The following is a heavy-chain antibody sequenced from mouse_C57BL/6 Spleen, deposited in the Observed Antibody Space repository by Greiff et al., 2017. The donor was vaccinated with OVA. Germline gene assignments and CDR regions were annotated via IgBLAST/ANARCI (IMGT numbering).Heavy chain of an antibody. D-gene: IGHD2-2*01. CDR3: ARYGYDAYFVC. CDR1: GFTFSDYY. J-gene: IGHJ2*01. Sequence: EVMLVESEGGLVQPGSSMKLSCTASGFTFSDYYMAWVRQVPEKGLEWVANINYDGSSTYYLDSLKSRFIISRDNAKNILYLQMSSLKSEDTATYYCARYGYDAYFVCWGQGTTLTVSS. V-gene: IGHV5-16*01. CDR2: INYDGSST.